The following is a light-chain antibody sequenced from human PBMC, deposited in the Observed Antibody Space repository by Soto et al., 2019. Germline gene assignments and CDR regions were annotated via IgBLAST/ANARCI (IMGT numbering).Light chain of an antibody. J-gene: IGLJ2*01. Sequence: QPVLTQSSSASASLGSSVKLTCTLNSGHSTYIIAWHQHQPGKAPRYLMKLEGSGSYNKGSGVPDRFSGSSSVADRYLTIANLQSEDEADYYCETWDSDTRVFGGGTKLTVL. CDR1: SGHSTYI. CDR2: LEGSGSY. V-gene: IGLV4-60*03. CDR3: ETWDSDTRV.